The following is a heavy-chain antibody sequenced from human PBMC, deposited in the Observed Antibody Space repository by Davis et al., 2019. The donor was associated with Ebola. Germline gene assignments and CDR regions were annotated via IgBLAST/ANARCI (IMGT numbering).Heavy chain of an antibody. J-gene: IGHJ2*01. CDR1: GFSLSTSGVG. Sequence: SGPTLVKPTQTLTLTCTFSGFSLSTSGVGVGWIRQPPGKALEWLALIYWNDDKRYSPSLKSRLTITKDTSKNQVVLTMTNMDPVDTATYYCAHRLGLREVHWYFDLWGRGTLVTVSS. D-gene: IGHD4-17*01. CDR3: AHRLGLREVHWYFDL. CDR2: IYWNDDK. V-gene: IGHV2-5*01.